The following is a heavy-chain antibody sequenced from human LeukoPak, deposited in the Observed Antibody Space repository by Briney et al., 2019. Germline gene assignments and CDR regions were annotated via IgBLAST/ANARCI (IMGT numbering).Heavy chain of an antibody. J-gene: IGHJ6*03. CDR3: ARGVIPIVVVPAAIGGDYYYMDV. D-gene: IGHD2-2*01. Sequence: PSETLSLTCAVYGGSFSGYYWSWIRQPPGKGLEWIGEINHSGSTNYNPSLKSRVTISVDTSKNQFSLKLSSVTAADTAVYYCARGVIPIVVVPAAIGGDYYYMDVWGKGTTVTVSS. V-gene: IGHV4-34*01. CDR1: GGSFSGYY. CDR2: INHSGST.